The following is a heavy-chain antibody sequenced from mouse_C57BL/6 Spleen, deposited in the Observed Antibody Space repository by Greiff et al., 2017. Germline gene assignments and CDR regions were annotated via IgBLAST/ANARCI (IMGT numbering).Heavy chain of an antibody. Sequence: VQLQQSGPELVKPGASVKISCKASGYAFSSSWMNWVKQRPGKGLEWIGRIYPGDGDTNYNGKFKGKATLTADKSSSTAYMQLSSLTSDDSAVYFCARGELAPMDYWGQGTSVTVSS. J-gene: IGHJ4*01. CDR1: GYAFSSSW. CDR3: ARGELAPMDY. CDR2: IYPGDGDT. V-gene: IGHV1-82*01. D-gene: IGHD4-1*01.